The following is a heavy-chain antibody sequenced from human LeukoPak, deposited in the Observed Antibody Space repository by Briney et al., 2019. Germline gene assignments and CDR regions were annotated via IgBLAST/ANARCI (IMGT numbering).Heavy chain of an antibody. CDR2: INHSGST. CDR1: GGSFSGYY. D-gene: IGHD3-16*01. Sequence: SETLSLTCAVYGGSFSGYYWSWIRQPPGKGLEWIGEINHSGSTNYNPSLKSRVTISVDTSKNQFSLKLSSVTAADTAVYYCARLQAPFTGGLYFFDYWGQGTLVTVSS. CDR3: ARLQAPFTGGLYFFDY. V-gene: IGHV4-34*01. J-gene: IGHJ4*02.